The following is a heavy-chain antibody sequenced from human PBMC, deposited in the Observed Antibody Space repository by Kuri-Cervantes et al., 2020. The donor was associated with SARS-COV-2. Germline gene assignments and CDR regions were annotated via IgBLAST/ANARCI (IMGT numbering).Heavy chain of an antibody. CDR1: GFTFSSYA. V-gene: IGHV3-23*01. J-gene: IGHJ4*02. D-gene: IGHD1-7*01. Sequence: GESLKISCAASGFTFSSYAMSWVRQAPGKGLEWVSAISGSGGSTYYADSAKCLFTISRDNSKNTLYPQMNSLRAEDTAVYYCAKQPRNKLELRFLESRYFDYWGQGTLVTVSS. CDR3: AKQPRNKLELRFLESRYFDY. CDR2: ISGSGGST.